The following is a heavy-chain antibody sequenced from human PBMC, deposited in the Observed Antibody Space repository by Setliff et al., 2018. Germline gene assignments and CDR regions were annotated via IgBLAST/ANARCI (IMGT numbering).Heavy chain of an antibody. CDR1: GGSISSSSYY. CDR2: IYYSGST. D-gene: IGHD3-3*01. CDR3: ARDKRQYNFWSGYYGSWGNYFDY. Sequence: SETLSLTCTVSGGSISSSSYYWGWIRQPPGKGLEWIGSIYYSGSTYYNPSPKSRVTISVDTSKNQFSLKLSSVTAADTAVYYCARDKRQYNFWSGYYGSWGNYFDYWGQGTLVTVSS. V-gene: IGHV4-39*07. J-gene: IGHJ4*02.